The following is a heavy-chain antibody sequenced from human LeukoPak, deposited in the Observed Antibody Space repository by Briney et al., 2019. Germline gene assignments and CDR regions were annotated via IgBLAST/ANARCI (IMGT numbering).Heavy chain of an antibody. J-gene: IGHJ4*02. CDR3: AKVPGYCSGGSCSPFDY. Sequence: GGSLRLSCAASGFTFSSYSMNWVRQAPGKGLEWVSAISGSGGSTYYADSVKGRFTISRDNSKNTLYLQMNSLRAEDTAVYYCAKVPGYCSGGSCSPFDYWGQGTLVTVSS. CDR1: GFTFSSYS. V-gene: IGHV3-23*01. D-gene: IGHD2-15*01. CDR2: ISGSGGST.